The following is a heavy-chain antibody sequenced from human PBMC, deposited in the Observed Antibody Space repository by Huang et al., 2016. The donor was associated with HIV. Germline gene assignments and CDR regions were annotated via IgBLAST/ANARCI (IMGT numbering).Heavy chain of an antibody. CDR3: AKVDLSGYLFDY. CDR2: IRYDGSNK. Sequence: QVQLVESGGGVVQPGGSLRLSCAASGFTFSSYGMHWVGQGPGKGLGWVAFIRYDGSNKDYADSVKGRFTISRDNSKNTLYLQMNSLRAEDTAVYYCAKVDLSGYLFDYWGQGTLVTVSS. D-gene: IGHD3-22*01. CDR1: GFTFSSYG. J-gene: IGHJ4*02. V-gene: IGHV3-30*02.